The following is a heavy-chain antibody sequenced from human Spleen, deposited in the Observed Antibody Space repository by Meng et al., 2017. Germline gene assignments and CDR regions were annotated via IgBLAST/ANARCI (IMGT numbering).Heavy chain of an antibody. V-gene: IGHV3-9*01. CDR3: ATFRSIATAGILYYYGMDV. Sequence: GGSLRPSCAASGFTFDDYAMHWVRQAPGKGLEWVSGISWNSGSIGYADSVKGRFTISRDNAKNSLYLQMNSLRAEDTALYYCATFRSIATAGILYYYGMDVWGQGTTVTVSS. D-gene: IGHD6-13*01. CDR2: ISWNSGSI. J-gene: IGHJ6*02. CDR1: GFTFDDYA.